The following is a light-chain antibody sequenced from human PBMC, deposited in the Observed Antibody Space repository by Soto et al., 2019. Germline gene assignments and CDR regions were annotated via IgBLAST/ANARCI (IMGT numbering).Light chain of an antibody. CDR3: QQYNNWPLT. V-gene: IGKV3-15*01. CDR2: GAS. J-gene: IGKJ1*01. Sequence: EIEMTQSPATLSASPGERATLSCRASQSFSSSLAWYQQKPGQAPRLLIYGASTRATGIPARFSGSGSGTEVTLTISSLQSEDFAVYYCQQYNNWPLTFGQGTKVDIK. CDR1: QSFSSS.